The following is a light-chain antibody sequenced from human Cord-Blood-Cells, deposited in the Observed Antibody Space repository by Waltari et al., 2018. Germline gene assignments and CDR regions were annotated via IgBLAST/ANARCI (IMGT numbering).Light chain of an antibody. Sequence: SALTQPAPMSWSPGQAITLSCTGTRTDVGGLYYCYWYQQHPGKAPKLMIYDVSNRPSGVSNRFSGSKSGNTASLTISGLQAEDEADYYCSSYTSSSTYVFGTGTKVTVL. J-gene: IGLJ1*01. CDR2: DVS. CDR1: RTDVGGLYY. V-gene: IGLV2-14*01. CDR3: SSYTSSSTYV.